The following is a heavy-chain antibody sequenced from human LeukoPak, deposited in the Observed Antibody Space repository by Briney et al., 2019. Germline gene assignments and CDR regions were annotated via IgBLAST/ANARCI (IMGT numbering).Heavy chain of an antibody. Sequence: GGSLRLSCAASGFAFSGYSMNWVRQAPGKGLEWVSSISSSSGYIYYADSVKGRFTVSRDNSKNMLYLQMNSLRAEDTAVYYCARDFRYCDSTSCYEFDYWGQGTLVTVS. D-gene: IGHD2-2*01. CDR3: ARDFRYCDSTSCYEFDY. CDR1: GFAFSGYS. V-gene: IGHV3-21*01. CDR2: ISSSSGYI. J-gene: IGHJ4*02.